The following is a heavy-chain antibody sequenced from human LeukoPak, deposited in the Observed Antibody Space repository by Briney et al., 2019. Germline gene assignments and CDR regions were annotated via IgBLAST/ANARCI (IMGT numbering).Heavy chain of an antibody. V-gene: IGHV3-30*03. J-gene: IGHJ5*01. D-gene: IGHD2-15*01. CDR3: ARDRNVVGADFDS. CDR2: VSFDGTNN. Sequence: GRSLRLSCAASGFIFDNFAIHWVRQPPGKGLEWVSIVSFDGTNNFYADSVKGRFIVSRDSSNNTVYLHMNSLRPDDTAVYFCARDRNVVGADFDSWGQGTLVTVSS. CDR1: GFIFDNFA.